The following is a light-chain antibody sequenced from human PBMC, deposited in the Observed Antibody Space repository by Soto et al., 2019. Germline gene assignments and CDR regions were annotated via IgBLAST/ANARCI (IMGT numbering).Light chain of an antibody. V-gene: IGKV1-39*01. J-gene: IGKJ1*01. CDR1: QTISHY. CDR2: NAS. Sequence: DIQMTQSPSSLSASVGDRVTITFLARQTISHYLDWYQQRPGIAPNLPIYNASSMQSGVPSRFSGSGSGTDFTLTISSLQPEDFATYYCQQNYITPVTFGQGTKVDIK. CDR3: QQNYITPVT.